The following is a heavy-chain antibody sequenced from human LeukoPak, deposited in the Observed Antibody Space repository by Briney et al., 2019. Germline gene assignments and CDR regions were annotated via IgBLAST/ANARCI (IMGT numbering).Heavy chain of an antibody. CDR2: IYYSGIT. CDR1: GGSIRSYY. CDR3: ARDRRGYYDSGSYYPLI. D-gene: IGHD3-10*01. Sequence: PSETLSLTCTVSGGSIRSYYWSWIRQPPGKGLEWIGYIYYSGITNYNPSLKSRVTISVDTSKNQFSLKLSSVTAADTAVYYCARDRRGYYDSGSYYPLIWGQGTLVTVSS. V-gene: IGHV4-59*12. J-gene: IGHJ4*02.